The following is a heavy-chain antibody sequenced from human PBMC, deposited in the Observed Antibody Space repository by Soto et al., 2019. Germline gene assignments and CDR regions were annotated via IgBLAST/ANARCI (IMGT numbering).Heavy chain of an antibody. J-gene: IGHJ5*02. CDR3: ARGINYYDSSGDSWFDP. CDR1: GGTINSGRYS. Sequence: SETLSLTCTVSGGTINSGRYSWTWIRHPAGAGLEWIGHLYHTGTTYYNPSLKSRVTMSVDTSKNQFSLKLSSVTAADTAMYYCARGINYYDSSGDSWFDPCGQGTLVTVS. CDR2: LYHTGTT. D-gene: IGHD3-22*01. V-gene: IGHV4-30-2*01.